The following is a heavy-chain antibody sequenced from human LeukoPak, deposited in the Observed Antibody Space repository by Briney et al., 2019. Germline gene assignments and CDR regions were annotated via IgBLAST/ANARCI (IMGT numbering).Heavy chain of an antibody. CDR3: ARASYCSSTSCYIGYDAFDI. J-gene: IGHJ3*02. D-gene: IGHD2-2*02. Sequence: PGGSLRLSCAASGFTVSSNYMSWVRQAPGKGLEWVSVIYSGGSTYYADSVKGRFTISRDNSKNTLYLQMNSLRAEDTAVYYCARASYCSSTSCYIGYDAFDIWGQGTMVTVSS. V-gene: IGHV3-53*01. CDR2: IYSGGST. CDR1: GFTVSSNY.